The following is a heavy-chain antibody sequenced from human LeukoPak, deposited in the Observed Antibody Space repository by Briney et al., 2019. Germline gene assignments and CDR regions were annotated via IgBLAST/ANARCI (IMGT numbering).Heavy chain of an antibody. Sequence: GGSLRLSCAASGFTFGTYAMSWVRQAPGKGLEWVSAISGSGGNTYYADSVKGRFPISRDNSKNTLYLHVNSLRAEDTAVYYCAKDRRGCTSTSCYYRFDYWGQGTLVTVSS. CDR3: AKDRRGCTSTSCYYRFDY. D-gene: IGHD2-2*01. J-gene: IGHJ4*02. CDR2: ISGSGGNT. V-gene: IGHV3-23*01. CDR1: GFTFGTYA.